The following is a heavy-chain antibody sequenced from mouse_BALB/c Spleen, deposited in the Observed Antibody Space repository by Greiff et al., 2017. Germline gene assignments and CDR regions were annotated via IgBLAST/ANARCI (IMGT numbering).Heavy chain of an antibody. J-gene: IGHJ1*01. V-gene: IGHV5-15*02. CDR1: GFTFSDYG. CDR3: ARATGPGGYFDV. CDR2: ISNLAYSI. Sequence: EVQLVESGGGLAQPGGSRKLSCAASGFTFSDYGMAWVRQAPGKGPEWVAFISNLAYSIYYADTVTGRFTISRENAKNTLYLEMSSLRSEDTAMYYCARATGPGGYFDVWGAGTTVTVSS.